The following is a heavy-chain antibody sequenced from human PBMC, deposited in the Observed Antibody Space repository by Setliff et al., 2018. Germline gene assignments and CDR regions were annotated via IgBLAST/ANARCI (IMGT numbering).Heavy chain of an antibody. V-gene: IGHV3-7*01. CDR2: IKQDGSEK. J-gene: IGHJ4*02. D-gene: IGHD3-9*01. Sequence: GGSLRLSCAASGFTFSSYWMSWVRQAPGKGLEWVANIKQDGSEKYYVDSVKGRFTISRDNAKNSVYLQMNSLRAEDTAVYYCASANTTGYYYFDYWGQGTLVTVSS. CDR1: GFTFSSYW. CDR3: ASANTTGYYYFDY.